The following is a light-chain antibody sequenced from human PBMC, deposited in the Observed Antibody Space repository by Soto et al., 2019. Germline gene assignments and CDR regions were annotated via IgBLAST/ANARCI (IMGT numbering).Light chain of an antibody. CDR1: QSIDSW. Sequence: DIQMTQSPSTLSPSVGDRVTITCRTSQSIDSWLAWYQQKPGKAPKLLIYKASNLESGVPSRFSGSGSGTEFTLSISSLQPDDFATYYCQQYKNSPLTFGGGTKVEIK. CDR3: QQYKNSPLT. V-gene: IGKV1-5*03. CDR2: KAS. J-gene: IGKJ4*01.